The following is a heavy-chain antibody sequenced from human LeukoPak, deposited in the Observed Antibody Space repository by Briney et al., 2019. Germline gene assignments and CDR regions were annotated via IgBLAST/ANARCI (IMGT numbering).Heavy chain of an antibody. V-gene: IGHV3-53*01. CDR3: ARDTITIFGVVTLGPYGMDV. J-gene: IGHJ6*02. CDR1: GFTVSSNY. D-gene: IGHD3-3*01. CDR2: IYSGGST. Sequence: GGSLGLSCAASGFTVSSNYMSWVRQAPGKGLEWVSVIYSGGSTYYADSVKGRFTISRDNSKNTLYLQMNSLRAEDTAVYYCARDTITIFGVVTLGPYGMDVWGQGTTVTVSS.